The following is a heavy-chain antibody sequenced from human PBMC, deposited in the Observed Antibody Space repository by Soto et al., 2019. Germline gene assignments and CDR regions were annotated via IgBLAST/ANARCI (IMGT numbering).Heavy chain of an antibody. J-gene: IGHJ5*02. CDR1: GGSISSGGYS. V-gene: IGHV4-30-2*01. CDR2: IYHSGST. D-gene: IGHD3-22*01. CDR3: ARGGYYDSSALAP. Sequence: SETLSLTCAVSGGSISSGGYSWSWIRQPPGKGLEWIGYIYHSGSTYYNPSLKSRVTVSVDRSKNQFSLKLSSVTAADTAVYYCARGGYYDSSALAPWGQGTLVTVSS.